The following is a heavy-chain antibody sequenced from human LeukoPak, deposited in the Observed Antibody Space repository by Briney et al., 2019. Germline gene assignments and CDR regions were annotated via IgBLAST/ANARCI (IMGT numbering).Heavy chain of an antibody. D-gene: IGHD2-2*01. J-gene: IGHJ5*02. V-gene: IGHV4-34*01. CDR2: INHSGST. Sequence: SETLSLTCAVYGGSFSGYYWSWIRQPPGKGLEWIGEINHSGSTNYNPSLKSRVTISVDTSKNQSSLKLSSVTAADTAVYYCASHPLGYCSSTSCYPRWFDPWGQGTLVTVSS. CDR1: GGSFSGYY. CDR3: ASHPLGYCSSTSCYPRWFDP.